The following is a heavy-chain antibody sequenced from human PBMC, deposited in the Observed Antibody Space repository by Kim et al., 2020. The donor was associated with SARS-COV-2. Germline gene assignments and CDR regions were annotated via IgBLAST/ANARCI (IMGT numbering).Heavy chain of an antibody. V-gene: IGHV1-18*01. Sequence: ASVKVSCKASGYTFTSYGISWVRQAPGQGLEWMGWISAYNGNTNYAQKLQGRVTMTTDTSTSTAYMELRSLRSDDTAVYYCASTDLGLEPSVPPGYWGQGTLVTVSS. CDR3: ASTDLGLEPSVPPGY. D-gene: IGHD1-1*01. J-gene: IGHJ4*02. CDR2: ISAYNGNT. CDR1: GYTFTSYG.